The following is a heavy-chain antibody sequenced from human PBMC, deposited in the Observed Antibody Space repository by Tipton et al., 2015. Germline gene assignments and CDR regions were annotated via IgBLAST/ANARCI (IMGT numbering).Heavy chain of an antibody. CDR3: AKVRTRDGAMILHY. CDR2: ISWNSGHI. V-gene: IGHV3-9*01. J-gene: IGHJ4*02. D-gene: IGHD1-26*01. CDR1: GFTFGDYA. Sequence: RSLRLSCVASGFTFGDYAMHWVRQRPGKGLEWVSGISWNSGHIDYAASVRGRFTISRDNAKSSLSLQMNSLRPEDTALYYCAKVRTRDGAMILHYWGQGTLVTVSS.